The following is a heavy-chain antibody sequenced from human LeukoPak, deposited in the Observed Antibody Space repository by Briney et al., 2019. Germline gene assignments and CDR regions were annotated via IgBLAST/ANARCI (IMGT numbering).Heavy chain of an antibody. CDR1: GFSFTTSA. D-gene: IGHD2-2*02. V-gene: IGHV1-58*02. J-gene: IGHJ6*02. CDR2: IVVGSGDT. Sequence: GASVKVSCKASGFSFTTSAMQWVRQARGQRLEWIGWIVVGSGDTNYAQKLQERVTITRDMSTSTAYMELSSLRSEDTAVYYCAAGQGYCSSTSCYKGMDVWGQGTTVTVSS. CDR3: AAGQGYCSSTSCYKGMDV.